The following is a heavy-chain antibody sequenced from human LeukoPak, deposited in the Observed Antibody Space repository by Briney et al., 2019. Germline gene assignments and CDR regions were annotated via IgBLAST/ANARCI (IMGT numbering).Heavy chain of an antibody. CDR3: AIPPLSGTGSSRPLAGMDV. Sequence: GGSLRLSCAASGFTFSSHWMSWVRQAPGKGLEWVADIKQGGNEKNYLDSVKGRFTISRDNARNSLYLQMYSLRAEDTAVYYCAIPPLSGTGSSRPLAGMDVWGQGTTVTVSS. CDR1: GFTFSSHW. J-gene: IGHJ6*02. V-gene: IGHV3-7*01. CDR2: IKQGGNEK. D-gene: IGHD3-10*01.